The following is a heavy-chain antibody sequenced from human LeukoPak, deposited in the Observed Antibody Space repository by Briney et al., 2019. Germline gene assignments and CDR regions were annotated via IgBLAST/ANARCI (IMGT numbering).Heavy chain of an antibody. V-gene: IGHV1-69*13. Sequence: SVKVSCKASGYTFTGYYIHWVRQAPGQGLEWMGGIIPIFGTANYAQKFQGRVTITADESTSTAYMELSSLRSEDTAVYYCAGTDSSGYYYVGIRFDYWGQGTLVTVSS. CDR1: GYTFTGYY. CDR2: IIPIFGTA. CDR3: AGTDSSGYYYVGIRFDY. J-gene: IGHJ4*02. D-gene: IGHD3-22*01.